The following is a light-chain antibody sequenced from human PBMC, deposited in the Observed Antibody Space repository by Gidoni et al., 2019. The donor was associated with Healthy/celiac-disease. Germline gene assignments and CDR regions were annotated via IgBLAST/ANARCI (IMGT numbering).Light chain of an antibody. CDR2: AAS. Sequence: TQLLQPPSTVSASVGDRVTITCRASQGISSWLAWYQQKPGKAPKLLIYAASSLQSGVPSRFSGSGSGTEFTLTISSLQPEDFATYYCQQANSYPITFGQGTRLEIK. CDR3: QQANSYPIT. V-gene: IGKV1-12*01. J-gene: IGKJ5*01. CDR1: QGISSW.